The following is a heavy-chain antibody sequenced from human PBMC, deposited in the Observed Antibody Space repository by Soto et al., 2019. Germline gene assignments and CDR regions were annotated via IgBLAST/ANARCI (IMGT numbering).Heavy chain of an antibody. Sequence: SVKVSCKASGGTFSSYTISWVRQAPGQGLEWMGRIIPILGIANYAQKFQGRVTITADKSTSTAYMELSSLRSEDTAVYYCARDQVRHFDWLSPPESPDVWGQGTTVTVSS. CDR2: IIPILGIA. CDR1: GGTFSSYT. V-gene: IGHV1-69*04. J-gene: IGHJ6*02. D-gene: IGHD3-9*01. CDR3: ARDQVRHFDWLSPPESPDV.